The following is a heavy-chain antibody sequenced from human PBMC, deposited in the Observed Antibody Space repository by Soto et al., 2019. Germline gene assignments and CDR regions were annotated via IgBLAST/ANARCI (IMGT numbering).Heavy chain of an antibody. CDR3: ARDLGELWPSVGGY. J-gene: IGHJ4*02. Sequence: QVQLVESGGGVVQPGRSLRLSCAASGFTFNTYGMHWVRQAPGKGLEWVAVIYYDGRNKYYADSVKGRFTISRDNSKNTLNLQMNSLRVEDTAVYYCARDLGELWPSVGGYWVQGTLVTVSS. CDR2: IYYDGRNK. D-gene: IGHD1-26*01. V-gene: IGHV3-33*01. CDR1: GFTFNTYG.